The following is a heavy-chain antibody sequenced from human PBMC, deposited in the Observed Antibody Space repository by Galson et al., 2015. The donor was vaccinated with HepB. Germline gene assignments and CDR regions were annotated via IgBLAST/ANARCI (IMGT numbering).Heavy chain of an antibody. J-gene: IGHJ6*03. D-gene: IGHD2-2*02. Sequence: SLRLSCAASGFTFSSYSMNWVRQAPGKGLEWVSSISSSSSYIYYADSVKGRFTISRDNAKNSLYLQMNSLRAEDTAVYYCAREGGPIDVVVPAAILADYYYYYMDVWGKGTTVTVSS. V-gene: IGHV3-21*01. CDR3: AREGGPIDVVVPAAILADYYYYYMDV. CDR2: ISSSSSYI. CDR1: GFTFSSYS.